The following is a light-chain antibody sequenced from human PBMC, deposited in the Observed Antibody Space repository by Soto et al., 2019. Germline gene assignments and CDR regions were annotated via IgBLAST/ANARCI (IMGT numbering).Light chain of an antibody. Sequence: QSVLTQPPSVSGAPGQRVTISCTGSSSNIGAGRDVHWHRQVPGAAPKFLISDSNHRPSGVPDRFSVSKSGASAFLAITGLRAEDEGDYFCQSYGTTLSGLYVFGTGTKLTVL. CDR1: SSNIGAGRD. J-gene: IGLJ1*01. V-gene: IGLV1-40*01. CDR2: DSN. CDR3: QSYGTTLSGLYV.